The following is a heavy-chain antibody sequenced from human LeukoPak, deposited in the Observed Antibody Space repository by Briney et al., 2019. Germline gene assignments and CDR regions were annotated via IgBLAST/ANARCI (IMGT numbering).Heavy chain of an antibody. Sequence: SETLSLTCTVSGGSISSYYWSWIRQPPGKGLEWIGYIYHSGNTNFNPSLKSRLTMSIDTSKNQFSLRLTSVTAADTAVYYCARGNYGSGSYYVVDFDSWGQGTLVSVSS. D-gene: IGHD3-10*01. J-gene: IGHJ4*02. CDR2: IYHSGNT. V-gene: IGHV4-59*01. CDR3: ARGNYGSGSYYVVDFDS. CDR1: GGSISSYY.